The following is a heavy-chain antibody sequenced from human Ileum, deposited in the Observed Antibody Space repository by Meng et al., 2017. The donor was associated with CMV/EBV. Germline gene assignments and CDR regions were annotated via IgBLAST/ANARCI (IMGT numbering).Heavy chain of an antibody. CDR3: ARVDEYSSASMFNYYYGYDV. Sequence: GESLKISCKGSGYRFRNYWIGWVRQMPGKGLEWMGNIHPGDSHTRYSLSFQGQATISADESTSTAFLHWSSLKASDTAMYFCARVDEYSSASMFNYYYGYDVWGQGTTVTVSS. CDR1: GYRFRNYW. V-gene: IGHV5-51*01. D-gene: IGHD2/OR15-2a*01. CDR2: IHPGDSHT. J-gene: IGHJ6*02.